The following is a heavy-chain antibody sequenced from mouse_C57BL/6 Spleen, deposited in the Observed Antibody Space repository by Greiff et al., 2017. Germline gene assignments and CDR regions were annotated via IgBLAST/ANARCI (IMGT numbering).Heavy chain of an antibody. CDR3: TMTTVVATNWVDY. D-gene: IGHD1-1*01. CDR2: IDPEDGDT. J-gene: IGHJ2*01. Sequence: EVQLQQSGAELVRPGASVKLSCTASGFNIKDYYMHWVKQRPEQGLEWIGRIDPEDGDTEYAPKFQGKATMTADTSSNTAYLQLSSLTSEDTAVYYCTMTTVVATNWVDYWGQGTTLTVSS. V-gene: IGHV14-1*01. CDR1: GFNIKDYY.